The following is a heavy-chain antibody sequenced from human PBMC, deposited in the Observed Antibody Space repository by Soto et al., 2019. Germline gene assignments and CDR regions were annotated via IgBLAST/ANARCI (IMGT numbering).Heavy chain of an antibody. CDR3: ARDGDGRMTTNPYYYNGMDV. V-gene: IGHV4-34*01. CDR2: INHSGST. J-gene: IGHJ6*02. Sequence: SATRGLTWAVYGGSFSGYYWSWIRQPPGKGLEWIGEINHSGSTDYNPSLKSRVSISLDTSNYQFSLKLSSVTAADTAVYYCARDGDGRMTTNPYYYNGMDVWGPGTTVTVSS. D-gene: IGHD4-4*01. CDR1: GGSFSGYY.